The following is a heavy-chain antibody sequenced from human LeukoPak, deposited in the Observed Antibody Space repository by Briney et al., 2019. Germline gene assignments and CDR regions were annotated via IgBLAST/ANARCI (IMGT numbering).Heavy chain of an antibody. CDR1: GFTVSSNY. CDR3: ARGDGVYVY. CDR2: IYFGGTT. Sequence: GGSLRLSCAASGFTVSSNYMTWVRQAPGKGLEWVSVIYFGGTTYYADSVKGRFTISRDNSKNTVYLQMNSLRVEDTAVYYCARGDGVYVYWGQGTLVTVSS. D-gene: IGHD5/OR15-5a*01. J-gene: IGHJ4*02. V-gene: IGHV3-53*01.